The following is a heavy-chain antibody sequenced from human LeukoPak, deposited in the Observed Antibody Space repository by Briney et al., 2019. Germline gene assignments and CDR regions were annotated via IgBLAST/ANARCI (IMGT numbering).Heavy chain of an antibody. V-gene: IGHV6-1*01. D-gene: IGHD4-23*01. J-gene: IGHJ4*01. Sequence: SQTLSLTCAISGDSVSSNSAAWNWIRQSPSRGLEWLGRTYYRSKWYNDYAVSVKSRITINPDTSKNQFSLKLSSVIAADTAVYYCAMGLAWKLDYWGQEPWSPSPQ. CDR3: AMGLAWKLDY. CDR1: GDSVSSNSAA. CDR2: TYYRSKWYN.